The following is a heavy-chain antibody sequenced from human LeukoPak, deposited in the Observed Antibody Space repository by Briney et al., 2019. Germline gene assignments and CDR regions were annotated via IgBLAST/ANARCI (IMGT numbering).Heavy chain of an antibody. V-gene: IGHV5-51*01. Sequence: RGESLKISCKGSGYSFTSYWIGWVRQMPGKGLEWMEIIYPGDSDTRYSPSFQGQVTISADKSISTAYLQWSSLKASDTAMYYCARLPYCGGDCYPNWFDPWGQGTLVTVSS. CDR2: IYPGDSDT. CDR1: GYSFTSYW. J-gene: IGHJ5*02. CDR3: ARLPYCGGDCYPNWFDP. D-gene: IGHD2-21*02.